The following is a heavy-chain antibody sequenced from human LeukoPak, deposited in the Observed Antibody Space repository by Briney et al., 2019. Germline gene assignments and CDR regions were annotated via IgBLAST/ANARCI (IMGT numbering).Heavy chain of an antibody. CDR3: IRTLIVATSPYMDV. Sequence: GGSLRLSCAASGFTFSSYWMHWVRRAPGKGLVWVCRVNSDGTGTTYADSVEGRFTISRDNAKNTVYLQANSLRAEDTAIYYCIRTLIVATSPYMDVWGKGTTVTVSS. CDR1: GFTFSSYW. J-gene: IGHJ6*03. D-gene: IGHD5-12*01. V-gene: IGHV3-74*01. CDR2: VNSDGTGT.